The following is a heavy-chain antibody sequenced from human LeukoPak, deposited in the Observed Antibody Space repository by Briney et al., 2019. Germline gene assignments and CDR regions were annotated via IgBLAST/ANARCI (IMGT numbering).Heavy chain of an antibody. CDR1: GYSFGNYW. CDR3: ARRGEGPIGGIGY. CDR2: IHPGDSDT. D-gene: IGHD3-10*01. Sequence: GESLKISCKGSGYSFGNYWIGWVRQMPGEGLEWMGIIHPGDSDTRYSPSFQGQVTISAEKSITTAYLQWSSLKASDTAMYYCARRGEGPIGGIGYWGQGTLVTVSP. J-gene: IGHJ4*02. V-gene: IGHV5-51*01.